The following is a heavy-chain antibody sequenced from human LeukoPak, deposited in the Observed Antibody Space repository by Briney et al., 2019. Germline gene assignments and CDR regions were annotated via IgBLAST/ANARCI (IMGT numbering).Heavy chain of an antibody. CDR1: GGSISSYY. CDR3: ARHRAVRSYYYYMDV. CDR2: IYYSGST. D-gene: IGHD3-10*01. J-gene: IGHJ6*03. Sequence: SETLSLTCTVSGGSISSYYWSWIRQPPGKGLEWIGYIYYSGSTNYNPSLKSRVTISVDTSKNQFSLKLSSVTAADTAVYYCARHRAVRSYYYYMDVWGKGTTVTVSS. V-gene: IGHV4-59*01.